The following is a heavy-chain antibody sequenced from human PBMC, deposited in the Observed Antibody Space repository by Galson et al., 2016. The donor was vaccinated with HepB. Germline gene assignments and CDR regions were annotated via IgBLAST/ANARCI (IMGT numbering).Heavy chain of an antibody. CDR2: INSDGSTT. D-gene: IGHD3-10*01. CDR1: GLIFSTYS. Sequence: SLRLSCAASGLIFSTYSMHWVRQAPGKGLMWLSHINSDGSTTAYADSVRGRFSISRDNAKNTLYLHMNSVRAEDTAVYYCALEKIYVGSLDVWGQGTTVTVSS. V-gene: IGHV3-74*03. J-gene: IGHJ6*02. CDR3: ALEKIYVGSLDV.